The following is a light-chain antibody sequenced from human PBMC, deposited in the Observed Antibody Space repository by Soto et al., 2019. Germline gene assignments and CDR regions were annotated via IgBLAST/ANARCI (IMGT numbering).Light chain of an antibody. CDR1: QSVVYSSNNKNY. CDR3: QQYYSTPYT. CDR2: WAS. Sequence: DIVMTQSPDSLAVSLGERATINCKSSQSVVYSSNNKNYLAWYQQKPGQPPKLLIYWASTRESGVPDRFSGSGSGTDVTLTISSLQAEDVAVYYCQQYYSTPYTFGQGTKLEI. V-gene: IGKV4-1*01. J-gene: IGKJ2*01.